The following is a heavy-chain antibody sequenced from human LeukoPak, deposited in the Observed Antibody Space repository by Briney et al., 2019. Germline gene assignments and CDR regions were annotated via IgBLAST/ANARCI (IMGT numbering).Heavy chain of an antibody. CDR1: GGSISSSSYY. CDR3: ARVPVAYCGGDCSSDY. CDR2: IYYSGST. V-gene: IGHV4-39*01. Sequence: SETLSLTCTVSGGSISSSSYYWGWIRQPPGKGLEWIGSIYYSGSTYYNPSLKSRVPISVDTSKNQFSLKLSSVTAADTVVYYCARVPVAYCGGDCSSDYWGQGTLVTVSS. D-gene: IGHD2-21*02. J-gene: IGHJ4*02.